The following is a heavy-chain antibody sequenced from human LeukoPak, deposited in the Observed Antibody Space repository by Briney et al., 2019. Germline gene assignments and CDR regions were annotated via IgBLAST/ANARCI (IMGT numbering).Heavy chain of an antibody. D-gene: IGHD3-10*01. CDR3: ARDNNYYGSGSYHDY. J-gene: IGHJ4*02. Sequence: SETLSLTCTVSGGSISTSSYYWGWVRQPPGKGLEWIGRIYTSGSTNYNPSLKSRVTMSVDTSKNQFSLKLSSVTAADTAVYYCARDNNYYGSGSYHDYWGQGTLVTVSS. CDR2: IYTSGST. CDR1: GGSISTSSYY. V-gene: IGHV4-39*07.